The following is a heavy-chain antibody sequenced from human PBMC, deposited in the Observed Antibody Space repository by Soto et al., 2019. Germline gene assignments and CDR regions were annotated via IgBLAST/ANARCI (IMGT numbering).Heavy chain of an antibody. D-gene: IGHD2-2*01. CDR2: MNPNSGNT. V-gene: IGHV1-8*01. J-gene: IGHJ6*03. Sequence: ASVKVSCKASGYTFTSYDINWVRQATGQGLEWMGWMNPNSGNTGYAQKFQGRVTMTRNTSISTAYMELSSLRSEDTAVYYCARGLGSYCSSTSCYFEVGGYYYMYVWSKGTTVTVSS. CDR3: ARGLGSYCSSTSCYFEVGGYYYMYV. CDR1: GYTFTSYD.